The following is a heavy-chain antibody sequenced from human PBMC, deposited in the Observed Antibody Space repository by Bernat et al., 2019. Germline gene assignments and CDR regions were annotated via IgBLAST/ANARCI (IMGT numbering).Heavy chain of an antibody. V-gene: IGHV5-10-1*03. J-gene: IGHJ6*02. CDR1: GYSFTSYW. CDR2: IDPSDSYT. CDR3: AIPAYYYDSSGYYYYYGMDV. Sequence: EVQLVQSGAEVKKPGESLRISCKGSGYSFTSYWISWVRQMPGKGLEWMGRIDPSDSYTNYSPSFQGHVTISADKSISTAYLQWSSLKASDTAMYYCAIPAYYYDSSGYYYYYGMDVWGQGTTVTVSS. D-gene: IGHD3-22*01.